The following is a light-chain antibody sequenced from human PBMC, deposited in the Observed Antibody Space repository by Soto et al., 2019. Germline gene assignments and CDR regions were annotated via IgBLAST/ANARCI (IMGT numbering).Light chain of an antibody. J-gene: IGLJ1*01. CDR3: TSYTRSRTYV. CDR1: GSDVGGYNY. CDR2: DVT. Sequence: QSALTQPASVSGSPGQSITISCTGTGSDVGGYNYVSWYQQHPGKAPKLVIYDVTNRPSGVSNRFSGSKSGNTASLPISVLQAEDEADYYCTSYTRSRTYVFGTGTKLPVL. V-gene: IGLV2-14*03.